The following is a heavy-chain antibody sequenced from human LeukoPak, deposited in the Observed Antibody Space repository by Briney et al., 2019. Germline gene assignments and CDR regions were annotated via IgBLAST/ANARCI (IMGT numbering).Heavy chain of an antibody. Sequence: GGFLRLSCAASGFTFSSYTMHWVRQAPGKGLEWVAVMSYDGSDNYYADSVKGRFTISRDNSRTTVYLQMNSLRAEDTAVYFCARDGHGDGFLTGYSYFGMDVWGQGTTVTVSS. CDR3: ARDGHGDGFLTGYSYFGMDV. D-gene: IGHD3-9*01. CDR1: GFTFSSYT. CDR2: MSYDGSDN. V-gene: IGHV3-30*01. J-gene: IGHJ6*02.